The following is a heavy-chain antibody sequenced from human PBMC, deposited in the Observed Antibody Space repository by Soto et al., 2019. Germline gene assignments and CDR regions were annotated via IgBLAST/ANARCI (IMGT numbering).Heavy chain of an antibody. CDR1: GYTFTGYY. CDR3: ARGATLVRATAGTNWFDP. V-gene: IGHV1-2*02. Sequence: QVQLVQSVAEVKKPGASVKVSCKASGYTFTGYYMHSVRQAPGQGLECMGWINPNSFGTNYAQKFQGRVTMTRDTSISTAYMELSRLRSDDTAVYYCARGATLVRATAGTNWFDPWGQGSLVAVSS. CDR2: INPNSFGT. J-gene: IGHJ5*02. D-gene: IGHD6-13*01.